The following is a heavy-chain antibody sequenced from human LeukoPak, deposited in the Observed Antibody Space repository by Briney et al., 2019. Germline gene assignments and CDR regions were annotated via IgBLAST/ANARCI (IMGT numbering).Heavy chain of an antibody. J-gene: IGHJ3*02. CDR1: GYTFTDYY. V-gene: IGHV1-2*02. CDR3: ARTAQFGVVEDAFNI. D-gene: IGHD3-3*01. Sequence: ASVKVSCKASGYTFTDYYINWGRQVPGQGLEWMGRITPNSGGTNYAQKFQGRVTMTRDTSISTVYMELSRLRSDDTAVYFCARTAQFGVVEDAFNIWGQGTMVTVSS. CDR2: ITPNSGGT.